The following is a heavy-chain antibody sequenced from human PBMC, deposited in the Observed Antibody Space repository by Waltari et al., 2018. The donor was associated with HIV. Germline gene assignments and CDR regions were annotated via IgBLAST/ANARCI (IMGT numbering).Heavy chain of an antibody. CDR3: ASTVYRGDYYYYGMDV. Sequence: QVQLVQSGAEVKKPGSSVKVSCKASGGTFSNYAISWVRQAPGHGLEWRGGIIPIFGSTNFAQNFQGRVTITADESTSTAYMELSSLRSEDTAVYYCASTVYRGDYYYYGMDVWGQGTTVTVSS. V-gene: IGHV1-69*13. CDR2: IIPIFGST. J-gene: IGHJ6*02. CDR1: GGTFSNYA. D-gene: IGHD4-17*01.